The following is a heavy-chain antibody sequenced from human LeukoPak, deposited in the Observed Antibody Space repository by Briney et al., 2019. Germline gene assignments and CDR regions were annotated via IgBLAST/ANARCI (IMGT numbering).Heavy chain of an antibody. J-gene: IGHJ4*02. V-gene: IGHV3-30*18. Sequence: GRSLRLSCAASGFTFSSYGMHWVRQAPGKGLEWVAVISYDGSNKCYADSVKGRFTISRDNFKNTLYLQMNSLRAEDTAVYYCAKDPLFYDSSGYFDYWGQGTLVTVSS. CDR1: GFTFSSYG. CDR3: AKDPLFYDSSGYFDY. D-gene: IGHD3-22*01. CDR2: ISYDGSNK.